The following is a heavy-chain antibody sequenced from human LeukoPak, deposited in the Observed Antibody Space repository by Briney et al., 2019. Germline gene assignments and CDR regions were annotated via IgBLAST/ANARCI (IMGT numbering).Heavy chain of an antibody. J-gene: IGHJ4*02. CDR2: ISSNGGST. D-gene: IGHD3-22*01. Sequence: GGSLRLSCSASGFTFSSYAMHWVRQAPGKGLEYVSAISSNGGSTYYADSAKGRFIISRDNSKNTLYLQMTSLRAEDTAVYYCAKDQVWIVVGSFDYWGQGTLVTVSS. V-gene: IGHV3-64*04. CDR3: AKDQVWIVVGSFDY. CDR1: GFTFSSYA.